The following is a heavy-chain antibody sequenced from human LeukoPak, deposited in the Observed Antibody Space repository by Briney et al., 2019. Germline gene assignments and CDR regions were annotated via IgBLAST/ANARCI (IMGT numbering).Heavy chain of an antibody. CDR2: INPSGGRT. Sequence: GASVKVSCKASGYTFTSYYMHWVRQPPGQGLEFMRIINPSGGRTSYAQKFQGRVTMTRDTSTSTVYMELGRLRSEDTAVYYCARDMVVAATFIFQHWGQGTLVTVSS. CDR3: ARDMVVAATFIFQH. J-gene: IGHJ1*01. CDR1: GYTFTSYY. D-gene: IGHD2-15*01. V-gene: IGHV1-46*01.